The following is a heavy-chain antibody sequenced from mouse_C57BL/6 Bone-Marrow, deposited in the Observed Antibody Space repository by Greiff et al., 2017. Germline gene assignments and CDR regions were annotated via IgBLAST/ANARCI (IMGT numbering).Heavy chain of an antibody. CDR2: IYPGDGDT. J-gene: IGHJ2*01. Sequence: QVQLQQSGPELVKPGASVKIPCKASGYAFSSSWMNWVKQRPGKGLEWIGRIYPGDGDTNYNGKFKGKATLTADKSSSTAYMQLSSLTSEDSAVYFCARRDYDYPLYYFDYWGQGTTLTVSS. V-gene: IGHV1-82*01. CDR1: GYAFSSSW. CDR3: ARRDYDYPLYYFDY. D-gene: IGHD2-4*01.